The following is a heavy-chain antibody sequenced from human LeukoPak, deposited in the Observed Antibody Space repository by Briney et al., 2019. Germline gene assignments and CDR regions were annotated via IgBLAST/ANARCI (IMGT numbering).Heavy chain of an antibody. V-gene: IGHV4-31*03. Sequence: PSETLSLTCTVSGGSVSGTSYYRGWIRQHPERGLEWIGYVYYTGSTYYNPSLESRVAISVDTSKNQFSLKLTSVTAADTAVYYCARDGQIMGFDYWGQGILVTVSS. D-gene: IGHD3-16*01. J-gene: IGHJ4*02. CDR1: GGSVSGTSYY. CDR3: ARDGQIMGFDY. CDR2: VYYTGST.